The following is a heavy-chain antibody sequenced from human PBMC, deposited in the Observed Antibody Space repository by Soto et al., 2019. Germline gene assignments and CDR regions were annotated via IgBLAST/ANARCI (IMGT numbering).Heavy chain of an antibody. Sequence: GESLKISCQASGYDFTLYWIGWVRQMRGKGLEWMGIIYPGDSRTRYSPSFQGQVSISTDKSINTVYLQWSRLKVSDTAMYYCVRRDDFWRGYWGERWFDPWGQGTQVTVSS. CDR1: GYDFTLYW. J-gene: IGHJ5*02. CDR3: VRRDDFWRGYWGERWFDP. V-gene: IGHV5-51*01. CDR2: IYPGDSRT. D-gene: IGHD3-3*01.